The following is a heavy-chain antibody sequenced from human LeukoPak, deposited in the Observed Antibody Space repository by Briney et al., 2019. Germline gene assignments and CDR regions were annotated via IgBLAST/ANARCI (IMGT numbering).Heavy chain of an antibody. CDR2: ITSGSTTI. V-gene: IGHV3-48*01. J-gene: IGHJ4*02. D-gene: IGHD6-19*01. CDR3: ARDVEQWLVRVYYFDY. Sequence: AGGPLRLSCATSGFTLSSYSMNCVRRAPGKGLEWVSYITSGSTTIYYADSVKGRFTISRDNAKNSLYLQMNSLRAEDTAVYYCARDVEQWLVRVYYFDYWGQGTLVTVSS. CDR1: GFTLSSYS.